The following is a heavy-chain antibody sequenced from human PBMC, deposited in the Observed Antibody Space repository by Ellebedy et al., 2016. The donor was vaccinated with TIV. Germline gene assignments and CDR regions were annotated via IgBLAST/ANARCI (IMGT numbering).Heavy chain of an antibody. J-gene: IGHJ3*02. CDR2: ISSSSSYI. D-gene: IGHD6-19*01. Sequence: GESLKISXAASGFTFSSYSMNWVRQAPGKGLEWVSSISSSSSYIYYADSVKGRFTISRDNAKNSLYLQMNSLRAEDTAVYYCARDDSSGWDDAFDIWGQGTMATVSS. CDR1: GFTFSSYS. V-gene: IGHV3-21*01. CDR3: ARDDSSGWDDAFDI.